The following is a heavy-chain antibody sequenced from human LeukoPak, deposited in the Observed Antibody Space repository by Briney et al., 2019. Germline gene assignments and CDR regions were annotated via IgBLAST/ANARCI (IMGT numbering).Heavy chain of an antibody. CDR1: GGSISSSSYY. CDR2: IYYSGST. CDR3: ARHRRELRAEYFQH. D-gene: IGHD1-26*01. Sequence: PSETLSLTCTVSGGSISSSSYYWGWIRQPPGKGLEWIGSIYYSGSTYYNLSLKSRVTIFVDTSKNQFSLKLSSVTAADTAVYYCARHRRELRAEYFQHWGQGTLVTVSS. V-gene: IGHV4-39*01. J-gene: IGHJ1*01.